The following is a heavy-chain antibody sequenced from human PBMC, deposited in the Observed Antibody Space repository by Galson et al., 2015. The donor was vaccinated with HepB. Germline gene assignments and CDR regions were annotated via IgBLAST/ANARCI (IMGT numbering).Heavy chain of an antibody. D-gene: IGHD2-15*01. CDR3: AKDSIPRYCSGGSCYRGGFDY. J-gene: IGHJ4*02. V-gene: IGHV3-23*01. Sequence: SLRLSCAASGFTFSSYAMSWVRQAPGKGLEWVSAISGSGGSTYYADSVKGRFTISRDNSKNTLYLQMNSLRAEDTAVYYCAKDSIPRYCSGGSCYRGGFDYWGQGTLVTVSS. CDR2: ISGSGGST. CDR1: GFTFSSYA.